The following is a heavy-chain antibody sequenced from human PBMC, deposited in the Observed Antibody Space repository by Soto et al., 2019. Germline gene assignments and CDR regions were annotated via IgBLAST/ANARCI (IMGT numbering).Heavy chain of an antibody. V-gene: IGHV4-30-4*01. Sequence: SETLSLTCSVSGGSISSGNYYWNWIRQPPGKGLGWVGDIYYSGNTYYNPSLRSRVTISLDRSENQFSVKLSFVTAAETAAYYCARDRYYGSGTYYNFYYGMDVWGQGTTV. CDR1: GGSISSGNYY. J-gene: IGHJ6*02. CDR2: IYYSGNT. CDR3: ARDRYYGSGTYYNFYYGMDV. D-gene: IGHD3-10*01.